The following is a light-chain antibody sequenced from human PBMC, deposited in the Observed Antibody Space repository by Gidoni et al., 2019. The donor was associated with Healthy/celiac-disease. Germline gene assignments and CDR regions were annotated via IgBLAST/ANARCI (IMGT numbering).Light chain of an antibody. CDR3: MGYT. V-gene: IGKV2-28*01. CDR1: QSLLHSNGYNY. CDR2: LGA. Sequence: DLGMTQSPLSLPVTPGEPASISCRSSQSLLHSNGYNYLDWYLQKPGQSPQLLIYLGANRASGVPDRFSGSGSGTDFTLKISRVEAEDVGVYYCMGYTFXXXTKLEIK. J-gene: IGKJ2*01.